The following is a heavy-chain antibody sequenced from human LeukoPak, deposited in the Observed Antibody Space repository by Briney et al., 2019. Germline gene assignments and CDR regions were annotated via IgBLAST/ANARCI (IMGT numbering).Heavy chain of an antibody. CDR1: GFIFNNYV. CDR2: VSNSGGST. Sequence: PGGSLRLSCAASGFIFNNYVMSWDRQAPGKGLEWVSVVSNSGGSTYYADSVKGRFTISRDNSKNTVYLQMNSLRAEDTAVYYCARESFNQIAVAGTSAFDIWGQGTMVTVSS. CDR3: ARESFNQIAVAGTSAFDI. V-gene: IGHV3-23*01. J-gene: IGHJ3*02. D-gene: IGHD6-19*01.